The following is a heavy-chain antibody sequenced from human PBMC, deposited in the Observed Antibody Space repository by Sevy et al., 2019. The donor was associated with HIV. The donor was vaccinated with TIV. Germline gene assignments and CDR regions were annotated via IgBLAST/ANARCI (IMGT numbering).Heavy chain of an antibody. J-gene: IGHJ3*02. CDR2: ISDSGGST. CDR3: ARLSVYYYDDSGYHTTGNAFDI. Sequence: GGSLRLSCAASGFSFSRYAMKWVRQAPGKGLEWVSSISDSGGSTYYADSVKGRFTISRDNSKNTLYLQMNSLRAGDTAVYYCARLSVYYYDDSGYHTTGNAFDIWGQGTTVTVSS. CDR1: GFSFSRYA. D-gene: IGHD3-22*01. V-gene: IGHV3-23*01.